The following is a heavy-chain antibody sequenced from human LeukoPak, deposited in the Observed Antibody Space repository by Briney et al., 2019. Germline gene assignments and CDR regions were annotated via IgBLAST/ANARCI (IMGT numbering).Heavy chain of an antibody. J-gene: IGHJ6*01. CDR1: GGSITSYN. D-gene: IGHD1-26*01. V-gene: IGHV4-59*01. CDR3: ARTFSESYYYNGMDV. CDR2: VYYSGRT. Sequence: PSETLSLTCTVSGGSITSYNWSWIRQPPGQGLEWIGFVYYSGRTNYNPSPKSRVTIPVDTSKNQFSLKLSSVTAADTAVYYCARTFSESYYYNGMDVWGQGTTVTVSS.